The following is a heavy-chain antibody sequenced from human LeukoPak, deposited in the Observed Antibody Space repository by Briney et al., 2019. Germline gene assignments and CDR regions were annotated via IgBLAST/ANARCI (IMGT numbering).Heavy chain of an antibody. CDR2: IKQDGREK. CDR3: AKDGPGGWYFDS. Sequence: GGSLRLSCAASGFTFTNYWMCWVRQAPGKGLEWVANIKQDGREKHYVDSVNGRFTISRDNAKDSLYLQMNSLGAEDTAVYYCAKDGPGGWYFDSWGQGTPVTVSS. J-gene: IGHJ4*02. V-gene: IGHV3-7*03. CDR1: GFTFTNYW. D-gene: IGHD6-19*01.